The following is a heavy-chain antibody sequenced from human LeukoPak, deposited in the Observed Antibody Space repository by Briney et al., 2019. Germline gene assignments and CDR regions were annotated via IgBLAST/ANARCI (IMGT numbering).Heavy chain of an antibody. CDR1: GFIFSSYG. Sequence: PGGSLRLSCAASGFIFSSYGMHWVRQAPGKGLEWVAVIWYDGSNKYYVDSVKGRFTISRDNAENSLYLQMNSLRDEDTAVYYCARGRATGRSGGDYWGQGTLVTVSS. D-gene: IGHD3-9*01. CDR2: IWYDGSNK. CDR3: ARGRATGRSGGDY. V-gene: IGHV3-33*01. J-gene: IGHJ4*02.